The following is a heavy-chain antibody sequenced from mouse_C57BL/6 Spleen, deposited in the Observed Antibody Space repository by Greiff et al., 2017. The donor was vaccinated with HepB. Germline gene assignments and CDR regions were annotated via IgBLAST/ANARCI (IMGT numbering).Heavy chain of an antibody. CDR1: GYTFTSYG. CDR3: ARMHGSSYDYAMDY. CDR2: IYPRSGNT. D-gene: IGHD1-1*01. V-gene: IGHV1-81*01. J-gene: IGHJ4*01. Sequence: VQRVESGAELARPGASVKLSCKASGYTFTSYGISWVKQRTGQGLEWIGEIYPRSGNTYYNEKFKGKATLTADKSSSTAYMELRSLTSEDSAVYFCARMHGSSYDYAMDYWGQGTSVTVSS.